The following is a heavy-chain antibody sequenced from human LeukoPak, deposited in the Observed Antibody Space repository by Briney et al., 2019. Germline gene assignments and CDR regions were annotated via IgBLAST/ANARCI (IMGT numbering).Heavy chain of an antibody. CDR1: GFTFSSYS. J-gene: IGHJ4*02. CDR2: ISSSSSTI. CDR3: ARATYVWGSYRQDY. V-gene: IGHV3-48*01. Sequence: GGSLRLSCAASGFTFSSYSMNWVRQAPGKGLEWVSYISSSSSTIYYADSVKGRFTISRDNAKNSLYLQMNSLRVEDTAVYYCARATYVWGSYRQDYWGQGTLVTVSS. D-gene: IGHD3-16*02.